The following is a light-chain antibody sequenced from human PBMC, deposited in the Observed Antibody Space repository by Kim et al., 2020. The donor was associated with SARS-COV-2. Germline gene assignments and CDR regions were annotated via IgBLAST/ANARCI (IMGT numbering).Light chain of an antibody. V-gene: IGKV1-5*03. J-gene: IGKJ2*03. CDR3: HQYNSYPRS. CDR1: QNISDW. Sequence: VGDRVTITCRASQNISDWLAWYQQKPGKAPKIVIYKASILEDGVPSRFSGRGSGTEFTLTISSLQPDDFATYYCHQYNSYPRSFGQGTKLEI. CDR2: KAS.